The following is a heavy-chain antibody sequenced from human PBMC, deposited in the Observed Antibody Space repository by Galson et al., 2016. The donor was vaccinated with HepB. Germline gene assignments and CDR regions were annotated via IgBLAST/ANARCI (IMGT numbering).Heavy chain of an antibody. J-gene: IGHJ4*02. CDR1: GDSVSSNIAT. D-gene: IGHD3-22*01. V-gene: IGHV6-1*01. CDR2: TYYRFKWYN. CDR3: ARALYYYDTSGYHLDY. Sequence: CAISGDSVSSNIATWNWIRQSPSRGLEWLGRTYYRFKWYNDYGVSVKSRITINADTSKNQFSLQLNSVTPEDTAVYYCARALYYYDTSGYHLDYWGQGTLVTVSS.